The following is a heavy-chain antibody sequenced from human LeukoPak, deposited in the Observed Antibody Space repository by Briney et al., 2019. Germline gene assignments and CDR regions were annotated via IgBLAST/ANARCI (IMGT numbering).Heavy chain of an antibody. CDR2: IKQDESEK. CDR1: GFTFSTYW. D-gene: IGHD6-19*01. CDR3: ARPVSSGWYVGPFDF. J-gene: IGHJ4*02. V-gene: IGHV3-7*01. Sequence: GSLRLSCAASGFTFSTYWMTWVRQAPGKGLEWVANIKQDESEKYYVDSVKGRFTIYRDNAKNSLYLQMNSLRAEDTAVYYCARPVSSGWYVGPFDFWGQGTLVTVSS.